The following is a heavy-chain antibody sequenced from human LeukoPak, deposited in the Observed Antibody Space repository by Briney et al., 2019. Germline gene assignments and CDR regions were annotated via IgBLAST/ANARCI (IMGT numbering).Heavy chain of an antibody. D-gene: IGHD1-26*01. CDR1: GGSFSGYY. V-gene: IGHV4-34*01. CDR2: INHSGST. J-gene: IGHJ5*02. Sequence: SETLSLTCAVYGGSFSGYYWSWIRQPPGKGLEWIGEINHSGSTNYNPSLKSRVTISVDTSKNQFSLKLSSVTAADTAVYYCARKYSGSYYGPWGQGTPVTVSS. CDR3: ARKYSGSYYGP.